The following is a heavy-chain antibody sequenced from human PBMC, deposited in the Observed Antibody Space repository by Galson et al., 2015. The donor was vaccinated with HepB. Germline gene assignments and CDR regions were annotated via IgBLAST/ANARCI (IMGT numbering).Heavy chain of an antibody. J-gene: IGHJ4*02. CDR2: IKTKTDVGTT. D-gene: IGHD3-22*01. Sequence: SLRLSCAASGFTFSNAWMSWVRQAPGKGLEWVGRIKTKTDVGTTDYAAPVKGRFTISRDDSKNTLYLQMNSLKTEDTAVYYCTTDVNYYDSSGYYYRGGYWGQGTLVTVSS. CDR1: GFTFSNAW. V-gene: IGHV3-15*01. CDR3: TTDVNYYDSSGYYYRGGY.